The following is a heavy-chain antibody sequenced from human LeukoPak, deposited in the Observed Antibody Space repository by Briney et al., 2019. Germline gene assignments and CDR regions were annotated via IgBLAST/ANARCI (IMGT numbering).Heavy chain of an antibody. CDR1: GGSISSYY. CDR2: IYTSGST. D-gene: IGHD3-22*01. Sequence: SETLSLTCTVSGGSISSYYWSWIRQPAGKGLEWIGRIYTSGSTNYNPSLKSRVTMSVDTSKNQFSLKLSSVTAADTAVYYCAREGTYDSSGYYYLGTAQFVYWGQGTLVTVSS. J-gene: IGHJ4*02. CDR3: AREGTYDSSGYYYLGTAQFVY. V-gene: IGHV4-4*07.